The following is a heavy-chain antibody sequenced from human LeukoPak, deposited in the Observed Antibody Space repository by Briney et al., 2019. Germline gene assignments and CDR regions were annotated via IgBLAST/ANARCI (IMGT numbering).Heavy chain of an antibody. Sequence: GGSLRLSCAASGFTFSDNYMSWIRQAPGKGLEWVSYISGSSSYTNYVDSVKGRFTISRDNAKNSLYLQMNSLRAEDTAVYYCVRDSGSSYGYYFLHWGQGTLVTVSS. CDR2: ISGSSSYT. D-gene: IGHD1-26*01. J-gene: IGHJ1*01. CDR1: GFTFSDNY. V-gene: IGHV3-11*05. CDR3: VRDSGSSYGYYFLH.